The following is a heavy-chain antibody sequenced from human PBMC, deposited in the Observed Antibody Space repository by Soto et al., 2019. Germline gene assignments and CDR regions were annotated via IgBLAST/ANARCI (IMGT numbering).Heavy chain of an antibody. CDR2: ISSSGSSI. D-gene: IGHD6-13*01. V-gene: IGHV3-48*02. J-gene: IGHJ4*02. Sequence: EVQLVESGGGLVQPGGSLRLSCAASGFTFNRYNLDWVRQAPGKGLEWVSYISSSGSSIYYADSVKGRFTISRDNAKNSLFLQMNSLRDEDTAVYYCASGVGNAVSLGSSCPARDLDYWGQGTLVTVSS. CDR1: GFTFNRYN. CDR3: ASGVGNAVSLGSSCPARDLDY.